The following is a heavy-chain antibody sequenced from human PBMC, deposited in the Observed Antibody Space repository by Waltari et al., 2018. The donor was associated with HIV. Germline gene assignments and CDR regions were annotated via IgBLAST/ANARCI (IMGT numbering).Heavy chain of an antibody. Sequence: VQLQQWGAGLLKPSETLSLTCAVSGGSFSGYYWSWIRQSPGKGLEWIGQINHSGSTNYNPSLQSRVTMSVDTSKNHFSLNLSSVTAADSAVYHCARQHDYGGPTSKYYQYYGMDVWGQGTMVTVS. CDR2: INHSGST. J-gene: IGHJ6*02. D-gene: IGHD4-17*01. CDR1: GGSFSGYY. CDR3: ARQHDYGGPTSKYYQYYGMDV. V-gene: IGHV4-34*01.